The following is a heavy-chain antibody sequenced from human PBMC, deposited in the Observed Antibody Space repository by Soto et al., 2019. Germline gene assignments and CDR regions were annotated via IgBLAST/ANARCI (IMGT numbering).Heavy chain of an antibody. Sequence: EVQLVEFGGGLVKPGGSLRLSCAASGFSFSSHSMNWVRQAPGKGLEWVSSIGDSSTYIYYADSVKGRVTISRDNAKNSLYLQMDSLRAEDTAVYFCARDQRHIRHGDSDYWGRGTLVTVSS. CDR3: ARDQRHIRHGDSDY. J-gene: IGHJ4*02. V-gene: IGHV3-21*01. CDR1: GFSFSSHS. CDR2: IGDSSTYI.